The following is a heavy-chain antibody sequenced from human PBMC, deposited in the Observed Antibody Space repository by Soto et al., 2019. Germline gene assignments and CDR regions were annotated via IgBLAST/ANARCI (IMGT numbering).Heavy chain of an antibody. J-gene: IGHJ4*02. V-gene: IGHV4-4*02. Sequence: SETLSLTCGVSGGSIRSKNWWTWVRQPPGKGLEWIGEISDSGRTNYNPSLETRVIISVDRSQNQFSLRLSSVTAADTAVYYCAAGGGLPRYYWGQGTLVTISS. CDR1: GGSIRSKNW. D-gene: IGHD5-12*01. CDR3: AAGGGLPRYY. CDR2: ISDSGRT.